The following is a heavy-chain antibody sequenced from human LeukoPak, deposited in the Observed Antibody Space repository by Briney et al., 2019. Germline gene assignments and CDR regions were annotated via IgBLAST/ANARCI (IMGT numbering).Heavy chain of an antibody. Sequence: GGSLRLSCTASGFTFGDYAMTWVRQAPGKGLEWVGFIASETYGGTAEYAASVKGRFTISRDDSKSIAYLQMNSLKTEDKAVYYCTRDQTPYYWGQGTLVTVSS. CDR2: IASETYGGTA. CDR3: TRDQTPYY. CDR1: GFTFGDYA. J-gene: IGHJ4*02. V-gene: IGHV3-49*04.